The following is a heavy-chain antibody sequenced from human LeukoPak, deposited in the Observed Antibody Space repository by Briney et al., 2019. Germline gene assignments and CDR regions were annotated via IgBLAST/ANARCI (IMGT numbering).Heavy chain of an antibody. CDR1: GFTYSYYY. D-gene: IGHD6-13*01. CDR3: ARDLGTYSSSYNWFDP. J-gene: IGHJ5*02. V-gene: IGHV3-11*01. CDR2: ISSSGRTI. Sequence: GRPLRLSCAASGFTYSYYYIRWIPHSRGEGLGGGSYISSSGRTIYYADSEKGRFTIARDNHKHSLYLHIKSLRAEDTAVYYCARDLGTYSSSYNWFDPWGQGTLVTVSS.